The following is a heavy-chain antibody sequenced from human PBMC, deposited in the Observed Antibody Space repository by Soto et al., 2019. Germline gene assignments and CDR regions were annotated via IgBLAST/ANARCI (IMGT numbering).Heavy chain of an antibody. Sequence: SETLSLTCTVSGGSISSSSYYWGLILQPPGKGLEWIGSMYYSGSTYYNPSLKSRVTISVDTSKHQFSLKLSSVTAADTAVYYCARQAGSGGYPIDYWGQGTLVTVSS. J-gene: IGHJ4*02. CDR3: ARQAGSGGYPIDY. D-gene: IGHD3-10*01. V-gene: IGHV4-39*01. CDR1: GGSISSSSYY. CDR2: MYYSGST.